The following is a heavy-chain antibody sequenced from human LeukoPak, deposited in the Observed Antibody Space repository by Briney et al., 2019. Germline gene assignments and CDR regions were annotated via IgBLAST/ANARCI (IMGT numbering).Heavy chain of an antibody. CDR1: GFTFSSYS. J-gene: IGHJ3*02. Sequence: GGSLRLSCAASGFTFSSYSMNWVRQAPGKGLEWVSSISSSSSYIYYADSVKGRFTISRDNAKNSLYLQMNSLRAEDTAVYYCARDRMGSYYDVDAFDIWGQGTMVTVSS. CDR3: ARDRMGSYYDVDAFDI. V-gene: IGHV3-21*01. CDR2: ISSSSSYI. D-gene: IGHD1-26*01.